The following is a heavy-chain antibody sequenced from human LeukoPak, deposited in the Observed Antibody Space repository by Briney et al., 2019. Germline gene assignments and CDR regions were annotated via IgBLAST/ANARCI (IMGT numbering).Heavy chain of an antibody. J-gene: IGHJ3*02. CDR2: ISYDGSNK. D-gene: IGHD2-21*01. Sequence: GGSLRLSCAASGFTFSSYAMSWVRQAPGKGLEWVAVISYDGSNKYYADSVKGRFTISRDNSKNTLYLQMNSLRAEDTAVYYCAKDTASLVMGAFDIWGQGTMVTVSS. CDR1: GFTFSSYA. V-gene: IGHV3-30*18. CDR3: AKDTASLVMGAFDI.